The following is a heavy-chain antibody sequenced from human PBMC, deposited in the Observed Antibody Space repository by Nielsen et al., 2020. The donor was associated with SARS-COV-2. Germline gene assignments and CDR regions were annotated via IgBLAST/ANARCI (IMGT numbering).Heavy chain of an antibody. CDR1: GYTFTSYG. J-gene: IGHJ2*01. CDR2: FDPADGEM. Sequence: ASVKVSCKASGYTFTSYGISWVRQAPGKGFEWMGGFDPADGEMTYAQEFQGRVIMTEDTSTDTAHMELSSLRSEDTAVYYCASHRYGAPEWFFDLWGRGTLVTVSS. V-gene: IGHV1-24*01. D-gene: IGHD4-17*01. CDR3: ASHRYGAPEWFFDL.